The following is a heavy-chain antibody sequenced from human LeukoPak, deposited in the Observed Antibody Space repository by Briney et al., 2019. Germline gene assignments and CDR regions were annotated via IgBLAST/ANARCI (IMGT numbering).Heavy chain of an antibody. CDR1: GFTFSTYS. CDR3: AKSLRSASYYSGADY. J-gene: IGHJ4*02. D-gene: IGHD3-10*01. CDR2: ITSSSSTI. V-gene: IGHV3-48*01. Sequence: PRASLRLSCAASGFTFSTYSMNWVRQAPGKGLEWVSYITSSSSTIYYADSVKGRFTISRDNAKNSLFLQMNSLRTEDTALYFCAKSLRSASYYSGADYWGQGTLVTVSS.